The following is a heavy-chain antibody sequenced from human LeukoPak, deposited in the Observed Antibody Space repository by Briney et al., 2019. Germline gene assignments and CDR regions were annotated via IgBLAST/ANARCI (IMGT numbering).Heavy chain of an antibody. V-gene: IGHV3-21*01. CDR1: GFTFSSYS. Sequence: GGSLRLSCAASGFTFSSYSVNWVRQAPGKGLEWVSSISSSSSYIYYADSVKGRFTISRDNAKNSLYLQMNSLRAEDTAVYYCARGLEPDNWFDPWGQGTLVTVSS. CDR3: ARGLEPDNWFDP. J-gene: IGHJ5*02. D-gene: IGHD1-1*01. CDR2: ISSSSSYI.